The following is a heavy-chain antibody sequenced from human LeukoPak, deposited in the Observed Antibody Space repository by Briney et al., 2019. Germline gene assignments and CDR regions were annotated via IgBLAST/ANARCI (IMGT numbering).Heavy chain of an antibody. Sequence: GGSLRLSCAASGFTFSSYSMSWVRQAPGKGLEWVSSISSSSRYIYYADSVKGRFTISRDNAKNSLYLQMNSLRAEDTAVYYCARDPPYGSGHWGQGTLVTVSS. CDR3: ARDPPYGSGH. V-gene: IGHV3-21*01. CDR1: GFTFSSYS. D-gene: IGHD3-10*01. J-gene: IGHJ4*02. CDR2: ISSSSRYI.